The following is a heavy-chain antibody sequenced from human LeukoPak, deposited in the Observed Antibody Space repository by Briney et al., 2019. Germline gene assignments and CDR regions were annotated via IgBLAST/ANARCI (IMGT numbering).Heavy chain of an antibody. Sequence: GGSLRLSCAASGFTFSSHWMHWVRQVPGKGLVWVSRINIDGSSISYADAVKGRSIISRDNAKNTLYLQMNSLRAEDTAVYYCARSWDVDYWGQGTLVTVSS. CDR3: ARSWDVDY. V-gene: IGHV3-74*01. J-gene: IGHJ4*02. CDR1: GFTFSSHW. D-gene: IGHD1-26*01. CDR2: INIDGSSI.